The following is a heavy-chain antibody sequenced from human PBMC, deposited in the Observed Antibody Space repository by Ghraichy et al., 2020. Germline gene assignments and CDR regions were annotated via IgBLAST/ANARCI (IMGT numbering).Heavy chain of an antibody. J-gene: IGHJ4*02. Sequence: GGSLRLSCAASGFTFSSYGMHWVRQAPGKGLEWVAVIWYDGSNKYYADSVKGRFTISRDNSKNTLYLQMNSLGAEDTAVYYCAGGSPDYHHNIVVVVAATTFDYWGQGTLVTVSS. CDR1: GFTFSSYG. V-gene: IGHV3-33*01. D-gene: IGHD2-15*01. CDR2: IWYDGSNK. CDR3: AGGSPDYHHNIVVVVAATTFDY.